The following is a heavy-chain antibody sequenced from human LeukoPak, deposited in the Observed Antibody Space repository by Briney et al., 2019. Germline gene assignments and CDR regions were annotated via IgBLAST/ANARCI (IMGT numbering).Heavy chain of an antibody. J-gene: IGHJ4*02. CDR1: GFTFSSYR. Sequence: GGALRLSCAVSGFTFSSYRMNWVRQAPGKGLEWVANIKQDGSEKYYVDSVKGRFTISRDNAKNSLYLQMNSLRAEDTAVYYCARDSFVSYWGQGTLVTVSS. CDR3: ARDSFVSY. CDR2: IKQDGSEK. V-gene: IGHV3-7*04. D-gene: IGHD3-3*01.